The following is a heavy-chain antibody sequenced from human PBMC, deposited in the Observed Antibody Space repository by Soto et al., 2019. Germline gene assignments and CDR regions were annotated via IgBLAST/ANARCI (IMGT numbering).Heavy chain of an antibody. V-gene: IGHV4-59*01. Sequence: SETLSLTCTVSGDSISTFYWGWMRQSPGKELEWIGYVYYTGSTNYNPSLKSRVTISVDRSKNQFSLRLTSANAADTAVYYCARGRTVRNYADDSSDYFYFFDYWGQGTQVTVSS. D-gene: IGHD3-22*01. CDR2: VYYTGST. CDR3: ARGRTVRNYADDSSDYFYFFDY. J-gene: IGHJ4*02. CDR1: GDSISTFY.